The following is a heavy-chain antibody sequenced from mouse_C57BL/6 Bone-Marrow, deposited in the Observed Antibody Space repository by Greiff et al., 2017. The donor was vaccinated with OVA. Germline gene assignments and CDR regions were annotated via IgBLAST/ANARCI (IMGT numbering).Heavy chain of an antibody. CDR2: IHPNSGGT. CDR1: GYTFTSYW. J-gene: IGHJ3*01. D-gene: IGHD3-3*01. V-gene: IGHV1-62-3*01. Sequence: QVQLQQPGAELVKPGASVKLSCKASGYTFTSYWMHWVKQRPGRGLEWIGMIHPNSGGTKYNEKFKSKATLTVDKPSSTAYMQLSSLRSRDSAVDDCASKGTGYTDRGLAYWGQGTLVTVSA. CDR3: ASKGTGYTDRGLAY.